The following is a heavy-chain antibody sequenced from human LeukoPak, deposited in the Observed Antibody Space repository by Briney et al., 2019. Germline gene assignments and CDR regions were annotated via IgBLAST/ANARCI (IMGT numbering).Heavy chain of an antibody. D-gene: IGHD6-13*01. CDR3: ARQGYSSSPTFLFNYFDC. CDR2: IIPIFGTA. J-gene: IGHJ4*02. V-gene: IGHV1-69*13. CDR1: GGTFSSYA. Sequence: GASVKVSCKASGGTFSSYAISWVRQAPGQGLEWMGGIIPIFGTANYAQKFQGRVTITADESTSTAYMELSSLRSEDTAVYYCARQGYSSSPTFLFNYFDCWGQGTLVTVSS.